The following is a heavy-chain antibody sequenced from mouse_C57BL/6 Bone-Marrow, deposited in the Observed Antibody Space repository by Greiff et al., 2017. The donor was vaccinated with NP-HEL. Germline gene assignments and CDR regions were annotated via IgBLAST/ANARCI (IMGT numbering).Heavy chain of an antibody. CDR2: ISDGGSYT. D-gene: IGHD1-1*01. Sequence: EVKLQESGGGLVKPGGSLKLSCAASGFTFSSYAMSWVRQTPEKRLEWVATISDGGSYTYYPDNVKGRFTITRDNAKNNLYLQMSHLKSEDTAMYYCARGPPYYYGSSAYAMDYWGQGTSVTVSS. CDR3: ARGPPYYYGSSAYAMDY. CDR1: GFTFSSYA. V-gene: IGHV5-4*03. J-gene: IGHJ4*01.